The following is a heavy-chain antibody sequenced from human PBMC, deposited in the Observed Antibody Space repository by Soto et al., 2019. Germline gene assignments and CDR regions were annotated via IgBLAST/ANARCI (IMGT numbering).Heavy chain of an antibody. CDR1: GYSISSGGYY. D-gene: IGHD6-13*01. V-gene: IGHV4-31*03. CDR2: IYYSGST. J-gene: IGHJ4*02. CDR3: ARPFGVAAASRFDY. Sequence: PSDTLSLTFTVSGYSISSGGYYWSWIRQHPGKGLEWIGYIYYSGSTYYNPSLKSRVTMSVDTSKNQFSLKLSSVTAADTAVSYGARPFGVAAASRFDYWGQGTLVTVSS.